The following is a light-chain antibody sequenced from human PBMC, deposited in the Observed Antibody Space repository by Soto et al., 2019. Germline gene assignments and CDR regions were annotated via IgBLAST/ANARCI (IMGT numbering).Light chain of an antibody. V-gene: IGLV2-14*01. Sequence: QSALTLPASVSGSRGQSITISCTGTISDVGGYNYVSWYQQHPGKAPKLMIYEVSNRPSGVSNRFSGYKSGNTASLTISGLQAEDEADYYCSSYTSSSTVFGTGTKVTVL. J-gene: IGLJ1*01. CDR2: EVS. CDR3: SSYTSSSTV. CDR1: ISDVGGYNY.